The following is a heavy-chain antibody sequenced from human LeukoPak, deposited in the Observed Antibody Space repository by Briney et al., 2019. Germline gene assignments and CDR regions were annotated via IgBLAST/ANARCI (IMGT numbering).Heavy chain of an antibody. CDR2: IYYSGST. Sequence: PSETLSLTCTVSGGSISSYYWSWIRQPPGKGLEWIGYIYYSGSTNYNPSLKSRVAISVDTSKNQFSLKLSSVTAADTAVYYCARGSEQQLVPQLDYWGQGTLVTVSS. CDR1: GGSISSYY. D-gene: IGHD6-13*01. V-gene: IGHV4-59*01. CDR3: ARGSEQQLVPQLDY. J-gene: IGHJ4*02.